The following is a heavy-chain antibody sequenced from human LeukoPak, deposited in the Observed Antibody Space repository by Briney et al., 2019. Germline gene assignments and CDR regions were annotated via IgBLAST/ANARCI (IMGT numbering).Heavy chain of an antibody. D-gene: IGHD3-22*01. CDR1: GYTFTNYY. CDR2: INPFGGST. V-gene: IGHV1-46*01. Sequence: ASVKVSCKASGYTFTNYYMHWVRQAPGQGLEWMGIINPFGGSTNYAQKFQGRVTMTRETSTSTVYMELGSLRSEDTAVYYCARGNLYDSSGGYSYSNWIDTWGQGTLVTVSS. J-gene: IGHJ5*02. CDR3: ARGNLYDSSGGYSYSNWIDT.